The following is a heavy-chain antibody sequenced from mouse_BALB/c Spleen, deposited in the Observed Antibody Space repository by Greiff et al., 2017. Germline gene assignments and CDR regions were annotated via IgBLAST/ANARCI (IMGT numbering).Heavy chain of an antibody. J-gene: IGHJ2*01. D-gene: IGHD2-14*01. Sequence: VQLQQSGPELVKPGASVKISCKASGYSFTGYYMHWVKQSHVKSLEWIGRINPYNGATSYNQNFKDKASLTVDKSSSTAYMELHSLTSEDSAVYYCARDYRNYFDYWGQGTTLTVSS. CDR2: INPYNGAT. CDR1: GYSFTGYY. CDR3: ARDYRNYFDY. V-gene: IGHV1-31*01.